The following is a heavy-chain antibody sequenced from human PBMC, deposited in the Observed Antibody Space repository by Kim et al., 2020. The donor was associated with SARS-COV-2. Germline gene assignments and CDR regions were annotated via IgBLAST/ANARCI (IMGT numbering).Heavy chain of an antibody. D-gene: IGHD3-22*01. CDR1: GYTFTSYG. CDR2: ISAYNGNT. J-gene: IGHJ3*02. V-gene: IGHV1-18*01. Sequence: ASVKVSCKASGYTFTSYGISWVRQAPGQGLEWMGWISAYNGNTNYAQKLQGRVTMTTDTSTSTAYMELRSLRSDDTAVYYCARDESYYDSSGAFDTWGQGSMVTVSS. CDR3: ARDESYYDSSGAFDT.